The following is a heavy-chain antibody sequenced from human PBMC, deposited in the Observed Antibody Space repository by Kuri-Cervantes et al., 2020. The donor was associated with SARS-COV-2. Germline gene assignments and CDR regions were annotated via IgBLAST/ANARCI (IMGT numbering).Heavy chain of an antibody. D-gene: IGHD6-6*01. CDR1: GFTFSSYG. Sequence: GESLKISCAASGFTFSSYGMHWVRQAPGKGLEWVAVIWYGGSNKYYADSVKGRFTISRDNAENSLYLQMNSLRAEDTAVYYCARDLRIAAPRGDYWGQGTLVTVSS. CDR3: ARDLRIAAPRGDY. CDR2: IWYGGSNK. J-gene: IGHJ4*02. V-gene: IGHV3-33*08.